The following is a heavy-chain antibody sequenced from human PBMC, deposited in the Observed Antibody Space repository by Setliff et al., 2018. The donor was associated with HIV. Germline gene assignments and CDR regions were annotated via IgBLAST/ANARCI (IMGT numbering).Heavy chain of an antibody. V-gene: IGHV1-18*01. J-gene: IGHJ6*03. CDR3: ARSRREVVYFYYYMDF. D-gene: IGHD1-26*01. CDR1: GYTFTSYD. CDR2: ISASSVNT. Sequence: ASVKVSCKASGYTFTSYDINWVRQATGQGLEWVGSISASSVNTNYTQGRVTMTTDISTSTAYMELRSLRSADSAVYYCARSRREVVYFYYYMDFWGKGTTVTVSS.